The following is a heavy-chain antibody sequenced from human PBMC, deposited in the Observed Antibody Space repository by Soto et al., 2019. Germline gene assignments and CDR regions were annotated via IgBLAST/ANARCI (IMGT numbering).Heavy chain of an antibody. CDR3: ANAYFVWSSEQPYYFDY. Sequence: EVQLLDSGGGLVQPGGSLRLSCAASGFTFSNYAMTWVRQGPGKGLEWVSGISGSGGRSYYADSVKGRFTISRDNSKSTLYLQMNSLRAEDTAVSYCANAYFVWSSEQPYYFDYWGQGTLVTVSS. CDR2: ISGSGGRS. V-gene: IGHV3-23*01. D-gene: IGHD3-16*01. J-gene: IGHJ4*02. CDR1: GFTFSNYA.